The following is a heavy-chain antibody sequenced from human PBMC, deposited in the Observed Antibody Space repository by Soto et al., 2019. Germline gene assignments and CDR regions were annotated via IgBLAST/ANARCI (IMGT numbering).Heavy chain of an antibody. V-gene: IGHV4-34*01. Sequence: SETLSLTCAVYGGSFSGYYWSWIRQPPGKGLEWIGEINHSGSTNYNPSLKSRVTISVDTSKNQFSLKLSSVTAADTAVYYGARSIVGATISPLWGQGTLVTVSS. CDR3: ARSIVGATISPL. D-gene: IGHD1-26*01. CDR1: GGSFSGYY. CDR2: INHSGST. J-gene: IGHJ4*02.